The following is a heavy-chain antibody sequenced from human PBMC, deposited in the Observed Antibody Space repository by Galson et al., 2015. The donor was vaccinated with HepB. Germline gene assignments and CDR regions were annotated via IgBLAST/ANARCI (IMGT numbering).Heavy chain of an antibody. CDR2: TSCDGNDK. V-gene: IGHV3-30*04. CDR1: GFTLSNYA. D-gene: IGHD2-2*01. J-gene: IGHJ6*02. CDR3: ARGGYCSTATCYAGDYYYGMDV. Sequence: SLRLSCAASGFTLSNYAMHWVRQAPGKGLEWVTVTSCDGNDKYYADSVKGRFTISRDNSKNTLYLQINSLRAEDTAVYYCARGGYCSTATCYAGDYYYGMDVWGQGTTVTVSS.